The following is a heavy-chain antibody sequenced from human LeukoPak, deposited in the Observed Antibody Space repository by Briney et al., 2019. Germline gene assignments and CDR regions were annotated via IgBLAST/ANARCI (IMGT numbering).Heavy chain of an antibody. D-gene: IGHD6-19*01. J-gene: IGHJ4*02. CDR1: GGSISSYY. Sequence: RTSETLSLTCTVSGGSISSYYWTWIRQPPGKGLEWIGYINYNGRTNYNPSLMSRVTISIDTSKNQFSLKLNSVTAADTAIYYCARESNSGWYTGGVDHWGPGTLVTVSS. V-gene: IGHV4-59*01. CDR3: ARESNSGWYTGGVDH. CDR2: INYNGRT.